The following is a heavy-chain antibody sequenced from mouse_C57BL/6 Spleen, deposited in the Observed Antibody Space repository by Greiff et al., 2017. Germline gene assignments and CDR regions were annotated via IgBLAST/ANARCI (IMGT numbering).Heavy chain of an antibody. Sequence: QVTLKVSGPGILKPSQTLSLSCSSSGFSLSTSGMGVSWSRQPSGTGLEWLVHINWDDDKRYNPSLKSRLIISKDTSRNQVFLKLTSVDTAATATYCCARMKGLLRYAMVYWGQGTSVTVSS. CDR2: INWDDDK. V-gene: IGHV8-12*01. D-gene: IGHD1-1*01. CDR1: GFSLSTSGMG. CDR3: ARMKGLLRYAMVY. J-gene: IGHJ4*01.